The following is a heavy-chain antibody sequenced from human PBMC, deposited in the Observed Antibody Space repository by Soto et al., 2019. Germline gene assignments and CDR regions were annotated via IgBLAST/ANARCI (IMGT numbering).Heavy chain of an antibody. CDR2: IYYTGST. V-gene: IGHV4-39*01. CDR3: VSSGRWETPQDY. CDR1: GASIRSSDYY. D-gene: IGHD1-26*01. Sequence: QLQLQESGPGLVKPSETLSLTCTVSGASIRSSDYYWAWIRQPPGKGLEWFGSIYYTGSTYYTPSILSRVSIYADASKIQFSLKLPSVTAADTSVYHCVSSGRWETPQDYWGQGTLVTVSS. J-gene: IGHJ4*02.